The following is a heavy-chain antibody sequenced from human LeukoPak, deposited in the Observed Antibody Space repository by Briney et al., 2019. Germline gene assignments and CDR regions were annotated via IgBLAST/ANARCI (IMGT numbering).Heavy chain of an antibody. CDR2: IIPIFGTA. CDR3: ARADSPSDTAMITAPGY. D-gene: IGHD5-18*01. Sequence: ASVKVSCTASGGTFSSYAISWVRQAPGQGLEWMGGIIPIFGTAKYTQKFQGRVTITADESTSTAYMELSSLRSEDTAVYYCARADSPSDTAMITAPGYWGQGTLVTVSS. J-gene: IGHJ4*02. CDR1: GGTFSSYA. V-gene: IGHV1-69*13.